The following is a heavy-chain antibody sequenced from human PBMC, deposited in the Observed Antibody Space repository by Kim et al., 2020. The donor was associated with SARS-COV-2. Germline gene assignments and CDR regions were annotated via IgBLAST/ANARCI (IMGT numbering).Heavy chain of an antibody. D-gene: IGHD2-2*01. V-gene: IGHV3-30*01. CDR3: ARDVGSSMDV. CDR2: SKK. Sequence: SKKNDADSVKGRFTISRDNSKNTLYLQMNSLRAEDTAVYYCARDVGSSMDVWGQGTTVTVSS. J-gene: IGHJ6*02.